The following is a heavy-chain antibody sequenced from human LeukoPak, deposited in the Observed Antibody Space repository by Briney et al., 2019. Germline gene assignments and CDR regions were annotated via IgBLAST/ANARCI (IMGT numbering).Heavy chain of an antibody. Sequence: KESGPTLVKPTQTLTLTCTFSGFSLSTSGVGVGWIRQPPGKALEWLALIYWDDDKRYSPSLKSRLTITKDTSKNQVVLTMTNMDPEDTATYYCAHHVYESWFDPWGQGTLVTVSS. CDR3: AHHVYESWFDP. V-gene: IGHV2-5*02. D-gene: IGHD3-16*01. CDR2: IYWDDDK. J-gene: IGHJ5*02. CDR1: GFSLSTSGVG.